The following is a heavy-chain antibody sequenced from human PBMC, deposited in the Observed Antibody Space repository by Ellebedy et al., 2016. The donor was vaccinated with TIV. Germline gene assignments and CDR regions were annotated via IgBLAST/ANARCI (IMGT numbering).Heavy chain of an antibody. Sequence: GGSLRLXXAASGFTFSSYAMHWVRQAPGKGLEWVAVISYDGSNKYYADSVKGRFTISRDNSMNTLYLQMNSLRAEDTAVYYCARGLGLQLWSFDYWGQGTLVTVSS. CDR2: ISYDGSNK. CDR1: GFTFSSYA. V-gene: IGHV3-30-3*01. CDR3: ARGLGLQLWSFDY. J-gene: IGHJ4*02. D-gene: IGHD5-18*01.